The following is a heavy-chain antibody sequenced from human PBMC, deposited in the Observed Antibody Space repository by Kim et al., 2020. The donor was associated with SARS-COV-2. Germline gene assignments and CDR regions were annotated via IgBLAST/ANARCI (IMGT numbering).Heavy chain of an antibody. J-gene: IGHJ2*01. D-gene: IGHD4-17*01. CDR1: GGSISSGGYY. CDR3: ARAGYYGDYDYWYFDL. CDR2: IYYSGST. V-gene: IGHV4-31*03. Sequence: SETLSLTCTVSGGSISSGGYYWSWIRQHQGKGLEWIGYIYYSGSTYYNPSPKSRVTISVDTSKNQFSLKLSSVTAADTAVYYCARAGYYGDYDYWYFDLWGRGTLVTVSS.